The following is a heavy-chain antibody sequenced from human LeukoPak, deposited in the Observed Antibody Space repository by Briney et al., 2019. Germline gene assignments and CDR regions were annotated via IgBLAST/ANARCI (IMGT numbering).Heavy chain of an antibody. Sequence: PGGSLRLSCAASGFTFSSYDMHWARQATGKGLEWVSAIGTAGDTYYPGSVKGRFTISRENAKNSLYLQMNSLRAGDTAVYYCARPDSSGHPTNWGQGTLVTVSS. D-gene: IGHD3-22*01. CDR3: ARPDSSGHPTN. V-gene: IGHV3-13*04. CDR2: IGTAGDT. CDR1: GFTFSSYD. J-gene: IGHJ4*02.